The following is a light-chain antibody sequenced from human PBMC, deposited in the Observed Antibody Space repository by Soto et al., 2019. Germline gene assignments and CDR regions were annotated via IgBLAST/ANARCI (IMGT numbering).Light chain of an antibody. CDR2: AAS. Sequence: DIQMTQSPSSLSASVGDRVTIICRASQSIGSYLNWYQQNRGKAPKLLIYAASTLQSGVPSRFSGSGSGTEFTLTLSSLQPADCETYSCQQSSRTPVTFGPGT. CDR3: QQSSRTPVT. J-gene: IGKJ3*01. V-gene: IGKV1-39*01. CDR1: QSIGSY.